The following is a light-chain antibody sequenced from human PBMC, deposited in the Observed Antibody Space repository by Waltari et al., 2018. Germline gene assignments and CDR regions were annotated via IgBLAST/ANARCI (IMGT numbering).Light chain of an antibody. CDR1: QSVSSRY. Sequence: VLTQSPGTLSSSLGERATLSCRASQSVSSRYLAWYQQKLGQAPRLLIYGASSRATGIPDMFSGSGSGTDFTLTISTLETEDFAVYYCQQYGSSITFGQGTRLDIK. J-gene: IGKJ5*01. CDR3: QQYGSSIT. V-gene: IGKV3-20*01. CDR2: GAS.